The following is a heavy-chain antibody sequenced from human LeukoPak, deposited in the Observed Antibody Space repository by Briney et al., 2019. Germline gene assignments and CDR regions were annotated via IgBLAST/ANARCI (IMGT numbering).Heavy chain of an antibody. D-gene: IGHD2-2*01. CDR3: ARDKVPVASRGYMDL. CDR2: INPVSGGT. V-gene: IGHV1-2*02. J-gene: IGHJ6*03. Sequence: PVKVFCKASVYTYTGYYIHWTPHAPGQGLEWVGWINPVSGGTSYAQSFQGRVTMTRDTSISTAYMELSRLRSDDTAVYYCARDKVPVASRGYMDLWGKGTTVTVSS. CDR1: VYTYTGYY.